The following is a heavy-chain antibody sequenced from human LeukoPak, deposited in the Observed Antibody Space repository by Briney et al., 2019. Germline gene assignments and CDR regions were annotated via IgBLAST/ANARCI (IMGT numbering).Heavy chain of an antibody. CDR3: AKDRVTVAGAPDAFDI. D-gene: IGHD6-19*01. Sequence: GGSLRLSCAASGFTFSNYAMSWVRQAPRKGLEWVSAISGSGGSTYYADSVKGRFTISRDKSKNTLYLQMNSLRAEDTAVYYCAKDRVTVAGAPDAFDIWGQGTMVTVSS. CDR2: ISGSGGST. V-gene: IGHV3-23*01. J-gene: IGHJ3*02. CDR1: GFTFSNYA.